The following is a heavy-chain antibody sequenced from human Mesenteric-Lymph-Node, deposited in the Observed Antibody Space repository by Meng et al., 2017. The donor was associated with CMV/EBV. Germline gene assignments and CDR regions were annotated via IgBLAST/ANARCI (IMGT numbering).Heavy chain of an antibody. CDR2: IRGSGRTI. CDR3: ARGPPTSGVDD. J-gene: IGHJ4*02. V-gene: IGHV3-11*04. Sequence: GESLKISCAASGFTFSDYYMSWIRQAPGKGLEWVSYIRGSGRTISYTDSVKGRFTISRDNAVNSLYLQMNNLRVEDTAVYYCARGPPTSGVDDLGQGTLVTVSS. CDR1: GFTFSDYY. D-gene: IGHD7-27*01.